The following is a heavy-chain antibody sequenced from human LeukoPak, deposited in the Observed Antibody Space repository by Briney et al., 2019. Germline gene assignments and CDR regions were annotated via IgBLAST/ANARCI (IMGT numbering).Heavy chain of an antibody. D-gene: IGHD2/OR15-2a*01. V-gene: IGHV1-2*02. J-gene: IGHJ4*02. CDR1: GYTFTGYY. Sequence: ASVKVSCKASGYTFTGYYMHWVRQAPGQGLEWMGWLNPKRGGTNYAQKFQGRVTMTGDTSITTAYMELSRLTSDDTAVYYCARAPYTTGRGYYFDYWGQGTLVTVSS. CDR3: ARAPYTTGRGYYFDY. CDR2: LNPKRGGT.